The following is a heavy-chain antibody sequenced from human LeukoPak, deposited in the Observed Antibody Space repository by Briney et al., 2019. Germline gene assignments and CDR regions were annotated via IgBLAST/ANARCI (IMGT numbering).Heavy chain of an antibody. J-gene: IGHJ2*01. CDR2: ISWNSGSI. V-gene: IGHV3-9*01. Sequence: GGSLRLSCAASGFIFEDYAMHWLRQAPGKGLEWVSGISWNSGSIGYADSVKGRFTISRDNAKNSLYLQMNSLRTEDTAFYYCTKDVFDFGGYFELWGRGTLVTVSP. CDR1: GFIFEDYA. CDR3: TKDVFDFGGYFEL. D-gene: IGHD3-16*01.